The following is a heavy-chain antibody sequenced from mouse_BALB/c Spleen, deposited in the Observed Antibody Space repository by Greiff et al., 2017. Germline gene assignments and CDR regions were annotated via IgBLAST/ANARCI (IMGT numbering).Heavy chain of an antibody. J-gene: IGHJ3*01. CDR1: GFTFSSFG. V-gene: IGHV5-17*02. CDR2: ISSGSSTI. Sequence: EVKLMESGGGLVQPGGSRKLSCAASGFTFSSFGMHWVRQAPEKGLEWVAYISSGSSTIYYADTVKGRFTISRDNPKNTLFLQTTSLRSEDTAMYYCARVYDGYHRGFAYWGQGTLVTVSA. CDR3: ARVYDGYHRGFAY. D-gene: IGHD2-3*01.